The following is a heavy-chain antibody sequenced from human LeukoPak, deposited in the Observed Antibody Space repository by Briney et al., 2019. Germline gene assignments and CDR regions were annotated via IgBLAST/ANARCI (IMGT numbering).Heavy chain of an antibody. J-gene: IGHJ4*02. CDR3: ERGGDSGGYLLGFFDY. Sequence: GGSLRLSCAASGITFSSYSMNWLRQAPGKGLEWVSSISSSSSYIYYADSVKGRFTISRDNSKNTLYLQMNSLRAEDTAVYSCERGGDSGGYLLGFFDYWGQGTLVTVSS. D-gene: IGHD3-22*01. CDR2: ISSSSSYI. CDR1: GITFSSYS. V-gene: IGHV3-21*01.